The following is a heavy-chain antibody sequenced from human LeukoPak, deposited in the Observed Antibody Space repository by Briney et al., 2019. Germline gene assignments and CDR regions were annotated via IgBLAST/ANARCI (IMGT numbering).Heavy chain of an antibody. CDR3: ARSSYYDSSGSTPDY. CDR1: GYTFTGYY. V-gene: IGHV1-2*02. CDR2: INPNSGGT. Sequence: ASVKVSCKASGYTFTGYYMHWVRQAPGQGLEWMGWINPNSGGTNYAQKFQGRVTMTRDTSISIAYMELSRLRSDDTAVYYCARSSYYDSSGSTPDYWGQGTLVTVSS. J-gene: IGHJ4*02. D-gene: IGHD3-22*01.